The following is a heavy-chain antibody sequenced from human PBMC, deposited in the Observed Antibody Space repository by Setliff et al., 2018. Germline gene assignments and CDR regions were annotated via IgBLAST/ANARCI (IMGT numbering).Heavy chain of an antibody. V-gene: IGHV3-30*02. J-gene: IGHJ3*02. CDR1: GFTFSTYG. CDR3: VCFSWRGCSGDTCYSGDDSFDM. CDR2: IWYDGSNK. Sequence: LRLSCAASGFTFSTYGMHWVRQAPCKGLEWVAYIWYDGSNKYYVDSVKGRFTVSRDNSKDTLYLQMNSLRVEDSAIYYCVCFSWRGCSGDTCYSGDDSFDMWGQGTEVTISS. D-gene: IGHD2-15*01.